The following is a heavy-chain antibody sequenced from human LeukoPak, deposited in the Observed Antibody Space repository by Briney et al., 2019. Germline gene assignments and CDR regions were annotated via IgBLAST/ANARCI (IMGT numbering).Heavy chain of an antibody. D-gene: IGHD6-13*01. CDR3: VRGFRQQLGQPPGY. CDR2: ISAYKGNT. CDR1: GYTFTNYG. V-gene: IGHV1-18*01. J-gene: IGHJ4*02. Sequence: ASVKVSCTASGYTFTNYGISWVRQAPGQGLEWMGWISAYKGNTNYAQKFQGRVTMTTDTYTSTAYMELRSLRSDDTAVYYCVRGFRQQLGQPPGYWGRGTLVAVCS.